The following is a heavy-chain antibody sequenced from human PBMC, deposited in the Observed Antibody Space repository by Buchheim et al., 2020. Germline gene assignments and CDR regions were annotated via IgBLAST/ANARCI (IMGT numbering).Heavy chain of an antibody. CDR3: ARGRPTGTTSFDY. V-gene: IGHV4-34*01. CDR1: GGSFSGYY. D-gene: IGHD1-1*01. Sequence: QVQLQQWGAGLLKPSETLSLTCAVYGGSFSGYYWSWIRQPPGKGLEWIGEINHSGSPNYNPSLKSRVTISVDTSKNQFSLKLSSVTAADTAVYYCARGRPTGTTSFDYWGQGTL. J-gene: IGHJ4*02. CDR2: INHSGSP.